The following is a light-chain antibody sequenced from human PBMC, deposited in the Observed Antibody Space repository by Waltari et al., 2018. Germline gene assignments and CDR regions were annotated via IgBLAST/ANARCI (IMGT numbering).Light chain of an antibody. J-gene: IGKJ2*01. Sequence: DIQMTQSPSSLSASVGDRVTITCRASQSISSYLNWYQQKPGKAPKLLIYAASSLQSGVPSRFSGSGSGTDVTLTISSLQPEDVATYYCQQSYSTPRTFGQGTELEIK. CDR2: AAS. V-gene: IGKV1-39*01. CDR3: QQSYSTPRT. CDR1: QSISSY.